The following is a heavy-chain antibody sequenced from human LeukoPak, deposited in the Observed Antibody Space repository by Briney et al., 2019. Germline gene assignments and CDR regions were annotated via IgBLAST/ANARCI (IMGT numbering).Heavy chain of an antibody. CDR1: GFTFSSYS. V-gene: IGHV3-21*04. Sequence: SGGSLRLSCAASGFTFSSYSMNWVRQAPGKGLEWASSISSSSYIYYADSVKGRFTISRDNAKNSLYLQMNSLRAEDTALYYCAKDADYYGSGSYPNQGFDYWGQGTLVTVSS. D-gene: IGHD3-10*01. CDR3: AKDADYYGSGSYPNQGFDY. CDR2: ISSSSYI. J-gene: IGHJ4*02.